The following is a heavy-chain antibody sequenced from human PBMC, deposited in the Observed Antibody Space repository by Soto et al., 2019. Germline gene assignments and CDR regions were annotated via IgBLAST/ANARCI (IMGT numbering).Heavy chain of an antibody. Sequence: GGSLRLSCAASGFTFSDYYMGWVRQAPGKGLEWVGRTRSKANSYTTSYAASVKGRFSITRDDSKNSMYLQMDSLKTEDTAVYYCARGSRLLEWLTFGSWGQGILVTVSS. D-gene: IGHD3-3*01. J-gene: IGHJ4*02. V-gene: IGHV3-72*01. CDR3: ARGSRLLEWLTFGS. CDR1: GFTFSDYY. CDR2: TRSKANSYTT.